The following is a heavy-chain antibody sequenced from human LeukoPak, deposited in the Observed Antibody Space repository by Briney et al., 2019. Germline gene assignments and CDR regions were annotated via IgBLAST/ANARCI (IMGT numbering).Heavy chain of an antibody. D-gene: IGHD2-8*02. V-gene: IGHV3-74*01. J-gene: IGHJ4*02. Sequence: GGGLRLSCAASGFTFSSYWMHWVRQVPGKGLVWVSRINSDGTSTSYADSVKGRFTISRDSAKNTLYLQMNSLRAEDTAVYYCATSWSFDYWGRGTLVTVSS. CDR1: GFTFSSYW. CDR3: ATSWSFDY. CDR2: INSDGTST.